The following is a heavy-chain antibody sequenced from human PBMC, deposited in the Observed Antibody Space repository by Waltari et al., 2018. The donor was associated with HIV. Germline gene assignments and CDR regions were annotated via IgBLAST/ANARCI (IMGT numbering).Heavy chain of an antibody. V-gene: IGHV4-34*02. Sequence: QVQLQQWGAGLLKPSETLSLTCAVYGGSFSGHYWSWIRQSPGKGLEWIGEITQRENTNKYPSLESRITISVDASKRQVSLKMTSVTPADTAVYYCARGSDALDIWGQGTLVIVSS. J-gene: IGHJ3*02. CDR3: ARGSDALDI. CDR2: ITQRENT. CDR1: GGSFSGHY.